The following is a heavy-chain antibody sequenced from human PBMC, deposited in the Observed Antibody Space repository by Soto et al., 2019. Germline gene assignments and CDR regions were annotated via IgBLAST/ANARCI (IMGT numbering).Heavy chain of an antibody. Sequence: SVKVSCQASGGTFSIYAISWGRQAPGQGLEWMSGIIPIFGTANYAQKFQGRVTITADESTSTAYMELSSLRSEDTDVYYCARDYYDSSGQYYFDYWGQGTLVTVSS. V-gene: IGHV1-69*01. CDR3: ARDYYDSSGQYYFDY. D-gene: IGHD3-22*01. CDR2: IIPIFGTA. J-gene: IGHJ4*02. CDR1: GGTFSIYA.